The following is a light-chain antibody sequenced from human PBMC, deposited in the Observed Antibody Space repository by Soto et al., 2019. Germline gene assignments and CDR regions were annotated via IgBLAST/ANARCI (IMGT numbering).Light chain of an antibody. CDR1: QSLTSSY. J-gene: IGKJ2*01. CDR3: QQSRTNAYT. Sequence: EIVLTQSPATLSFSPVETATLSCRASQSLTSSYLAWYQQRPGQAPSLLIYGVSSRATGIPARFSGSGSGTTFTLTITDLQPEDVATYYCQQSRTNAYTFAQGTRWIS. CDR2: GVS. V-gene: IGKV3-20*02.